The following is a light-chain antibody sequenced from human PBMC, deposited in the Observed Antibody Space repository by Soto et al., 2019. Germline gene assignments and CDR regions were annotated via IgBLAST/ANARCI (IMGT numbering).Light chain of an antibody. CDR2: TAS. J-gene: IGKJ4*01. Sequence: AIRMTQSPSSFSASTGDRVTITCRASQGISSHLAWYQVKPGKATRLLIYTASYLESGVPSRFSGSGSGSYVTLSSSSLQSEDFAVYYCQQYFSYPLTFGGGTKVEIK. V-gene: IGKV1-8*01. CDR1: QGISSH. CDR3: QQYFSYPLT.